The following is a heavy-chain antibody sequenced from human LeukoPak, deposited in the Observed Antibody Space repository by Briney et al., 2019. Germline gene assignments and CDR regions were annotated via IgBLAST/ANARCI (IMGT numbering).Heavy chain of an antibody. CDR1: GYTFTGYY. J-gene: IGHJ5*02. D-gene: IGHD6-13*01. CDR2: INPNSGGT. V-gene: IGHV1-2*02. Sequence: GASVKVSCKASGYTFTGYYMHWVRQAPGQGLEWMGWINPNSGGTNYAQKFQGRVTMTRDTSISTAYMELSRLRSDDTAVYYCARESKVEAAAARWNWFDPWGQGTLVTVSS. CDR3: ARESKVEAAAARWNWFDP.